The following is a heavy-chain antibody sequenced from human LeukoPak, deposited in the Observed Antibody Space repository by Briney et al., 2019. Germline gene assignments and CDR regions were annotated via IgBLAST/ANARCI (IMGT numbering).Heavy chain of an antibody. V-gene: IGHV3-30*18. J-gene: IGHJ5*02. Sequence: GGSLRLSCAASGFTFSSYGMHWVRQAPGKGLEWVAVISYDGGNKYYADSAKGRFTISRDNSKNTLYLQMNSPRAEDTAVYYCAKDFYGSGIHWFDPWGQGTLVTVSS. D-gene: IGHD3-10*01. CDR1: GFTFSSYG. CDR3: AKDFYGSGIHWFDP. CDR2: ISYDGGNK.